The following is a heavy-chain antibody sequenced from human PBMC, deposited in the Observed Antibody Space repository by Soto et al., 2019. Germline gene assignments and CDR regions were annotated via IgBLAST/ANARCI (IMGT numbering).Heavy chain of an antibody. V-gene: IGHV4-30-4*01. CDR2: IYKSATT. J-gene: IGHJ5*01. D-gene: IGHD7-27*01. Sequence: SETLSLTCSVSGDSISNLDYFWAWIRQPPGQALEYIGYIYKSATTYYNPSFESRVAISVETSKSQFSLNVTSVTAADTAVYFCARGRYCLTGRCFPNWFDSWGKGARLTVS. CDR1: GDSISNLDYF. CDR3: ARGRYCLTGRCFPNWFDS.